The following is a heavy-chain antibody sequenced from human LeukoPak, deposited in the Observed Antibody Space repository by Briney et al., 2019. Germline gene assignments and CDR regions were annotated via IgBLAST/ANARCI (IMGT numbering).Heavy chain of an antibody. D-gene: IGHD2-2*01. V-gene: IGHV1-2*02. CDR3: ARRPINCIITNCYVDY. Sequence: ASVKVSCKASVYTFTNFCIHWVRQAPGQGLEWMGLMNPNSGDTSYAREFQDRVTMTRDTSLSTAYMELSRLRSDDTAVYFCARRPINCIITNCYVDYWGQGTLVTVSS. J-gene: IGHJ4*02. CDR2: MNPNSGDT. CDR1: VYTFTNFC.